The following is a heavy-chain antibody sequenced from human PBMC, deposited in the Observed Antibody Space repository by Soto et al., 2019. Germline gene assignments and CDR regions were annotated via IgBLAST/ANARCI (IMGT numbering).Heavy chain of an antibody. J-gene: IGHJ3*02. Sequence: EVQLVESGGGLVPPGGSLRLSSTASGFAVNGQGMSWVRQAPGKGPEWLAYISSSGGVIHYADSVKGRFTISRDNAKKSLFLQMNGLRDEDTAVYYSAKSLGWFEGDGFDIWGQGTVVTVSS. V-gene: IGHV3-48*02. CDR1: GFAVNGQG. CDR2: ISSSGGVI. D-gene: IGHD6-19*01. CDR3: AKSLGWFEGDGFDI.